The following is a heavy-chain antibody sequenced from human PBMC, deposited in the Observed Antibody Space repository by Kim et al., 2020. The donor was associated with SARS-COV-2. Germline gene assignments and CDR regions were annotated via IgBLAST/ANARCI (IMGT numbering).Heavy chain of an antibody. V-gene: IGHV4-38-2*02. CDR1: GYSISSGYY. CDR3: ARRANYGGNYAMDV. J-gene: IGHJ6*02. D-gene: IGHD4-17*01. CDR2: SYHSGTT. Sequence: SETLSLTCIVSGYSISSGYYCCWIRQPPGEGQEWIVSSYHSGTTNYNPALNSRVTISVDTSKNQFPLKLSSVTAAATAVYYCARRANYGGNYAMDVMGQG.